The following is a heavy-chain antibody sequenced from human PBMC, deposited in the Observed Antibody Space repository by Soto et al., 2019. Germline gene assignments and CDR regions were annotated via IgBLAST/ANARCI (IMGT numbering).Heavy chain of an antibody. D-gene: IGHD2-8*01. J-gene: IGHJ5*02. Sequence: QVQLVQSGAEVKKPGSSVKDSCKASGGTFSSYAISWVRQAPGQGLEWMGVIIPIFGTENYAQKFQGRVKLTEDKSTSTAYRELSSLRSEATAVYYCARGQMVTRRWFDPWGQGTLVTVSS. V-gene: IGHV1-69*06. CDR2: IIPIFGTE. CDR3: ARGQMVTRRWFDP. CDR1: GGTFSSYA.